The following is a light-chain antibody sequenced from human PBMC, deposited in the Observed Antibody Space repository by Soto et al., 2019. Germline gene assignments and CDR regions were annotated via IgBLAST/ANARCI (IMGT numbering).Light chain of an antibody. J-gene: IGLJ1*01. CDR2: MND. Sequence: QSVLTQPPSASGNPGQRLTISCSGSTSNILRNYVYWYRQLPGTAPRLLISMNDQRPSGVPDRFSGSKSGTSASLAISGLRSEDEADYYCASWDDSLSGYGFGTGTKV. CDR1: TSNILRNY. CDR3: ASWDDSLSGYG. V-gene: IGLV1-47*01.